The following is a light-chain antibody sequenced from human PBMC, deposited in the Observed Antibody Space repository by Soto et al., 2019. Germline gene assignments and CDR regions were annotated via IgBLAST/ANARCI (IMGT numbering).Light chain of an antibody. CDR1: QDISKF. Sequence: DLQMTQSPSSLSASVGDRVTITYRASQDISKFLGWYQQRPGKVPKLLIYAASTLQPGVPSRFSGGGSGTDFTLTISSLQPEDVATYYCQKYDNPPLTFGQGTKVDIK. V-gene: IGKV1-27*01. CDR2: AAS. J-gene: IGKJ1*01. CDR3: QKYDNPPLT.